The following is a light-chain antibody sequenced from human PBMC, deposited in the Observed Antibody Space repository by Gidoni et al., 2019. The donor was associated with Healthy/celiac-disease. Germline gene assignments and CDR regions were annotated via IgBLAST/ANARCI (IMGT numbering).Light chain of an antibody. V-gene: IGKV1-39*01. Sequence: DIQMTQSPSSLSASVGDRVTITCRASQSISSYLNWYQQKPGKAPKLLIYAASSLQSGVPSRFSGSGSGTDFTLTISSLQPEDFATYYCQQSYSTLYTFXQXTKLEIK. J-gene: IGKJ2*01. CDR1: QSISSY. CDR3: QQSYSTLYT. CDR2: AAS.